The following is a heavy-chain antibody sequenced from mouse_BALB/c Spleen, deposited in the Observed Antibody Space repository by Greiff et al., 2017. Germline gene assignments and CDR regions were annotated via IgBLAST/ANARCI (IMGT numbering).Heavy chain of an antibody. CDR2: IWAGGST. CDR1: GFSLTSYG. V-gene: IGHV2-9*02. D-gene: IGHD2-1*01. J-gene: IGHJ4*01. CDR3: AREGGNSLYYAMDY. Sequence: VKVVESGPGLVAPSQSLSITCTVSGFSLTSYGVHWVRQPPGKGLEWLGVIWAGGSTNYNSALMSRLSISKDNSKSQVFLKMNSLQTDDTAMYYCAREGGNSLYYAMDYWGQGTSVTVSS.